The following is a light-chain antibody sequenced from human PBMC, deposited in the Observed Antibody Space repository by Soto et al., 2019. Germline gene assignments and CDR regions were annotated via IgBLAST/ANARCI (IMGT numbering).Light chain of an antibody. CDR2: DSS. J-gene: IGKJ5*01. CDR1: QSVSSA. V-gene: IGKV3-11*01. CDR3: QQRGNWTIT. Sequence: EIVLTQSPATLSLSPGERATLSCRASQSVSSALIWYQQKPGQTPRLLIYDSSNTATGTPARVSGSGSVTAFSLTISSLEPEDFAVYYCQQRGNWTITFGQGTRLELK.